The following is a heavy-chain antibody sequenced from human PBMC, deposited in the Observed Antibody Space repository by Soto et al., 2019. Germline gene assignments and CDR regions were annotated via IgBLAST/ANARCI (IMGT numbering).Heavy chain of an antibody. D-gene: IGHD6-13*01. V-gene: IGHV1-8*02. CDR3: ARMASAGTLKWFDP. CDR2: MNPGSGKT. CDR1: GYTFINFD. Sequence: RASVKVSCKASGYTFINFDISWVRQAAGQGLEWLGWMNPGSGKTGYASKFQGRVAMTRDASTGTSHLELSSLTSDDTAVYYCARMASAGTLKWFDPWGQGTLVTVS. J-gene: IGHJ5*02.